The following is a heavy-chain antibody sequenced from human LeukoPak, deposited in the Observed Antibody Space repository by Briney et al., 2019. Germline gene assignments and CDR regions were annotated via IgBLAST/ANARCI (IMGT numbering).Heavy chain of an antibody. CDR1: GGTFSSYA. J-gene: IGHJ3*02. CDR3: ARDGGPPTSVEMATIWPCAFDI. Sequence: SVKVSCKASGGTFSSYAMSWVRQAPGQGLEWMGRIIPIRGIENYAQKFQGRVTITADKSTSTAYMELSSLRSEDTAVYYCARDGGPPTSVEMATIWPCAFDIWGQGTMVTVSS. V-gene: IGHV1-69*04. D-gene: IGHD5-24*01. CDR2: IIPIRGIE.